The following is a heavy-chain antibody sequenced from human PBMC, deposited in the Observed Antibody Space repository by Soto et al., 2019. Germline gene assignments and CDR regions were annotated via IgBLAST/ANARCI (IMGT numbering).Heavy chain of an antibody. J-gene: IGHJ4*02. CDR3: ARGSLRGPSVY. D-gene: IGHD3-10*01. CDR1: GGSFSGYY. Sequence: SETLSLTCAVYGGSFSGYYWSWIRQPPGKGLEWIGEINHSGSTNYNPSLKSRVTISVDTSKNQFSLKLSSVTAADTAVYYCARGSLRGPSVYWGQGTLVTVSS. CDR2: INHSGST. V-gene: IGHV4-34*01.